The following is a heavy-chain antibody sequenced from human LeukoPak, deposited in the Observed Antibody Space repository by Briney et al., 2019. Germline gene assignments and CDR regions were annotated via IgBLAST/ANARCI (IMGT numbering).Heavy chain of an antibody. CDR2: IYYSGST. Sequence: SETLSLTCTVSGGSISSSSYYWSWIRQPPGKGLEWIGYIYYSGSTNYNPSLKSRVTISVDTSKNQFSLKLSSVTAADTAVYYCARAPPLWFGELLFGYFDYWGQGTLVTVSS. D-gene: IGHD3-10*01. CDR3: ARAPPLWFGELLFGYFDY. CDR1: GGSISSSSYY. V-gene: IGHV4-61*01. J-gene: IGHJ4*02.